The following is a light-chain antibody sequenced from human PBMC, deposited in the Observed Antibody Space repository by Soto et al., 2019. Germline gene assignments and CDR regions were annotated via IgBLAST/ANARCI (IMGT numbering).Light chain of an antibody. CDR2: DAF. J-gene: IGKJ3*01. CDR1: QSVSSF. Sequence: EIVLTQSPATLSLSPGERATLSCRASQSVSSFLAWYQQKPGQAPRLLIYDAFNRATGIPTRFSGSGSGTDFTLTISSLEPEDFAVYCCQQRTTWPLIFTFGPGTKVDIK. V-gene: IGKV3-11*01. CDR3: QQRTTWPLIFT.